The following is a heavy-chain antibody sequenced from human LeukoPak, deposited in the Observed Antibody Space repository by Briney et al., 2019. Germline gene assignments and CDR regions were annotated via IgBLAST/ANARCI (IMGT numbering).Heavy chain of an antibody. J-gene: IGHJ6*03. Sequence: GGSLRLSCAASGFTFDDYGMSWVRQAPGKGLEWVSGINWNGGSTGYADSVKGRFTISRDNAKSSLYLQMNSLRAEDTALYYCAREYCSGGSCYPSLDYYYYYYMDVWGKGTTVTVSS. CDR2: INWNGGST. CDR3: AREYCSGGSCYPSLDYYYYYYMDV. CDR1: GFTFDDYG. V-gene: IGHV3-20*04. D-gene: IGHD2-15*01.